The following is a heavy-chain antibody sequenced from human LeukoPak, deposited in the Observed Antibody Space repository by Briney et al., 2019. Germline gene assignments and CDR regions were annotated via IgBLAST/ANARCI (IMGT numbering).Heavy chain of an antibody. Sequence: GSLRLSCAASGFTFSSYAMSWVRQAPGKGLEWVSAISGSGGSTYYADSVKGRFTISGDNSKNTLYLQMNSLRAEDTAVYYCAKGGSSGWYYFDSWGQGTLVTVSS. CDR3: AKGGSSGWYYFDS. D-gene: IGHD6-19*01. CDR2: ISGSGGST. V-gene: IGHV3-23*01. J-gene: IGHJ4*02. CDR1: GFTFSSYA.